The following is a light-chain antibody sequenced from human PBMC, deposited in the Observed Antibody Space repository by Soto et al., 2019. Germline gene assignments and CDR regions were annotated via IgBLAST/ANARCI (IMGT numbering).Light chain of an antibody. J-gene: IGKJ4*01. CDR3: QQYGSSPLT. CDR2: GAS. V-gene: IGKV3-20*01. Sequence: EIVLTQSPATLSLSPGERATLSCRASQSVSSYLAWYQQKPGQAPRLLIYGASNRATGIPDRFSGSGSGTDFTLTISRLEPEDFAVYYCQQYGSSPLTFGGGTKV. CDR1: QSVSSY.